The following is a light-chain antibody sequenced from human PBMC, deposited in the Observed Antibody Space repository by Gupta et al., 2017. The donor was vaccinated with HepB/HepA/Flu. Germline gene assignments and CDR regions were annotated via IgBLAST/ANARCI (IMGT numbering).Light chain of an antibody. CDR3: RQESCEPPPRA. J-gene: IGKJ1*01. Sequence: DMVFAQSPGTLSLSPGERATRLCRASQRVSDNWLDWYQQKPGQAPLLLIYGASSRAKVIPEICRGRGQATAGNLTIRRRVPTDSAVNYCRQESCEPPPRAFGPGTKVEIK. CDR2: GAS. V-gene: IGKV3-20*01. CDR1: QRVSDNW.